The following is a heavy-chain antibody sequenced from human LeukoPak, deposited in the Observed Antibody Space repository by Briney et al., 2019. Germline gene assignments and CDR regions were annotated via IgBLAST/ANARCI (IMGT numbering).Heavy chain of an antibody. D-gene: IGHD2-15*01. CDR3: ARLFVVVAAIQDY. CDR1: GGTFSSYA. V-gene: IGHV1-69*06. J-gene: IGHJ4*02. CDR2: IIPIFGTA. Sequence: GASVKVSCKASGGTFSSYAISWVRQAPGQGLEWMGGIIPIFGTANYAQKFQGRVTITADKSTSTAYMELSSLRSEDTAVYYCARLFVVVAAIQDYWGQGTLVTVSS.